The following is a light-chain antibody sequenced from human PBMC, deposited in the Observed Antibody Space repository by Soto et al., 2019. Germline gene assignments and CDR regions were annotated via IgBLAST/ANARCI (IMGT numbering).Light chain of an antibody. Sequence: QSVLTQPPSASGTPGQRVTISCSGSSSNIETNLVHWYQHLPGASPRLLIFNNHQRPSVVPDRFSATKSGTSASLAISGLLSEDEADYYCTATDDRLTGPVFGGGTKVTVL. CDR1: SSNIETNL. CDR3: TATDDRLTGPV. CDR2: NNH. V-gene: IGLV1-47*02. J-gene: IGLJ3*02.